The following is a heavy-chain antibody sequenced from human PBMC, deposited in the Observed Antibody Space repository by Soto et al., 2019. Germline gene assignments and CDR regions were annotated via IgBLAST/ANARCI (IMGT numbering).Heavy chain of an antibody. J-gene: IGHJ6*02. CDR2: IIPMFGIG. CDR3: ARGSRDNYFDAMAV. D-gene: IGHD2-15*01. CDR1: GGSFSKYG. V-gene: IGHV1-69*01. Sequence: QVQLVQSGAEVKMHGSSVRVSCKASGGSFSKYGISWVRPAPGQGLEWMGGIIPMFGIGNYAEKFLGRVTSTADEFTSTSHILRSSLSSEDTAAYFWARGSRDNYFDAMAVWFQGTTATASS.